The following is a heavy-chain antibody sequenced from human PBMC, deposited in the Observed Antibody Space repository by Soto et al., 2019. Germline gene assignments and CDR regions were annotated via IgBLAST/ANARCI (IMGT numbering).Heavy chain of an antibody. CDR2: INPSGGST. CDR1: GHTFTSYY. CDR3: ARVLGCVRLANGWGRSELGY. D-gene: IGHD2-8*02. Sequence: AASVKVSCKASGHTFTSYYMHWVRQAPGQGLEWMGIINPSGGSTSYAQKFQGRVTMTRDTSTSTVYMELSSLRSEDTAVYYCARVLGCVRLANGWGRSELGYWGQGTLVTVSS. V-gene: IGHV1-46*03. J-gene: IGHJ4*02.